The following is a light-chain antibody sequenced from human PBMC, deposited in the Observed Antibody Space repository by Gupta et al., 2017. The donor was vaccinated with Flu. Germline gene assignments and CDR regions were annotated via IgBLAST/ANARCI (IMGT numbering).Light chain of an antibody. CDR3: SSYTTSSTLRV. Sequence: ITITCTGTTSDVGGYNFVSWYQQHPGKAPKLMIYEVSNRPSGVSNRFSASKSGNTASLTITGLQAEEEADYYCSSYTTSSTLRVFGGGTQLTVL. CDR1: TSDVGGYNF. CDR2: EVS. J-gene: IGLJ3*02. V-gene: IGLV2-14*01.